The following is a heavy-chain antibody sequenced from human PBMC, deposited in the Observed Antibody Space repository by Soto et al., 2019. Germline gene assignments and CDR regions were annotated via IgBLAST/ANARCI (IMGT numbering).Heavy chain of an antibody. J-gene: IGHJ6*02. CDR1: GFTFSSYG. CDR2: ISYDGSNK. D-gene: IGHD6-19*01. CDR3: AKDHQWLVRGYYYYGMDV. Sequence: GGSLRLSCAASGFTFSSYGMHWVRQAPGKGLEWVAVISYDGSNKYYADSVKGRFTISRDNSKNTLYLQMNSLRAEDTAVYYCAKDHQWLVRGYYYYGMDVWGQGTTVTVSS. V-gene: IGHV3-30*18.